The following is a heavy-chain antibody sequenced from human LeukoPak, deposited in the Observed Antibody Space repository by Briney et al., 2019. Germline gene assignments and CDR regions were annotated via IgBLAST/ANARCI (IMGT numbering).Heavy chain of an antibody. CDR3: ARDGQGSSPILGAFDI. V-gene: IGHV4-34*01. Sequence: PSETLSLTCAVYGGSCSGYYWSWIRQPPGKGLEWIGEINHSGSTNYNPSLKSRVTISVDTSKNQFSLKLSSVTAADTAVYYCARDGQGSSPILGAFDIWGQGAMVTVSS. CDR1: GGSCSGYY. CDR2: INHSGST. D-gene: IGHD6-13*01. J-gene: IGHJ3*02.